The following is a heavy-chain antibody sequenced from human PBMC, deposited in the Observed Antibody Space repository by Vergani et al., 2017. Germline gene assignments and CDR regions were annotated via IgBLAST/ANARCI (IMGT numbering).Heavy chain of an antibody. CDR1: GFTFSSYW. J-gene: IGHJ4*02. CDR2: IKQDGSEK. Sequence: EVQLVESGGGLVQPGGSLRLSCAASGFTFSSYWMSWVRQAPGKGLEWVANIKQDGSEKYYVDSVKGRFTISRDNAKNSLYLQMNSLRAEDTAVYYCAGAGSGSYSTGFDYWGQGTLVTVSS. V-gene: IGHV3-7*04. D-gene: IGHD1-26*01. CDR3: AGAGSGSYSTGFDY.